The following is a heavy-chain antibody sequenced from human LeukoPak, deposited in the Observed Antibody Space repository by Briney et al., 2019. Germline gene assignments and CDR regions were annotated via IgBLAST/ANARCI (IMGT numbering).Heavy chain of an antibody. Sequence: GGSLRLSCAASGFTFSSYAMSWVRQAPGKGLEWVSAISGSAGSTYYADSVKGRFTISRDNSKNTLYLQMNSLRAEDTAVYYCAKGGYDSDYDYVWGSYRTDAFDIWGQGTMVTVSS. D-gene: IGHD3-16*02. CDR3: AKGGYDSDYDYVWGSYRTDAFDI. V-gene: IGHV3-23*01. CDR1: GFTFSSYA. CDR2: ISGSAGST. J-gene: IGHJ3*02.